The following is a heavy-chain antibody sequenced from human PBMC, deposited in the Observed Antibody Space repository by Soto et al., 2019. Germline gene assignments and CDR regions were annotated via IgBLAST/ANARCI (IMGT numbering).Heavy chain of an antibody. CDR1: GGSISSYY. Sequence: SETLSLTCTVSGGSISSYYWSWIRQPPGKGLEWIGYIYYSGNTNYNPSLKSRVTISVDTSKNQFSLKLSSVTAADTAVYYCARVRTGNVDAFDIWGQGTMVTVSS. J-gene: IGHJ3*02. D-gene: IGHD7-27*01. V-gene: IGHV4-59*01. CDR2: IYYSGNT. CDR3: ARVRTGNVDAFDI.